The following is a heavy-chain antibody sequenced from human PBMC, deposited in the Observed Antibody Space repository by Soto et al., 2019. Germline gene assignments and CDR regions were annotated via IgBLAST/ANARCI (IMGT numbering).Heavy chain of an antibody. CDR2: IDPSDSYT. CDR3: AGNIVVVNYYGMDV. Sequence: PGESLKISYKGSGYSFTSYWISWVRQMPGKGLEWMGRIDPSDSYTNYSPSFQGHVTISADKSISTAYLQWSSLKASDTAMYYCAGNIVVVNYYGMDVWGQGTTVTVSS. J-gene: IGHJ6*02. V-gene: IGHV5-10-1*01. D-gene: IGHD2-2*01. CDR1: GYSFTSYW.